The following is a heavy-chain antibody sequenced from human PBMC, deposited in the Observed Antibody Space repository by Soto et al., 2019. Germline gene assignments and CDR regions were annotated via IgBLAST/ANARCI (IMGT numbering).Heavy chain of an antibody. Sequence: SETLSLTCIVSGESISSSSYYWGWIRQPPGRGLEWSGSIYYSGRTYYTPSFKSRVTISIDTSKNQVSLKLSCVTATDTAVYYCARQRTTVVTQAYFDYWGQGALVTVSS. CDR1: GESISSSSYY. V-gene: IGHV4-39*01. CDR2: IYYSGRT. D-gene: IGHD2-21*02. J-gene: IGHJ4*02. CDR3: ARQRTTVVTQAYFDY.